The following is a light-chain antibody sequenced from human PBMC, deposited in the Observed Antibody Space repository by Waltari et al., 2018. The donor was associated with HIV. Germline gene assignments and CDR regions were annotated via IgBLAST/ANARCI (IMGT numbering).Light chain of an antibody. CDR3: QQSFSYPLT. Sequence: DIQMTQSPSYLSASLGDRVPITCRASQTVNNKQNWYQQKPGEAPKVVIYDASTLQSGVPSRFRGGGSWTDFTLTITSLQLDDFATYFCQQSFSYPLTFGPGTKVDI. CDR2: DAS. V-gene: IGKV1-39*01. CDR1: QTVNNK. J-gene: IGKJ3*01.